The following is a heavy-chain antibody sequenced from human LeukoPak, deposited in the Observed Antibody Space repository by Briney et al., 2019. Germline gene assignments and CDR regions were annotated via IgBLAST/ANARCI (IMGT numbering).Heavy chain of an antibody. D-gene: IGHD3-22*01. CDR2: ISYDGSNK. CDR3: AKVDSDITMIVVVILSYFDY. J-gene: IGHJ4*02. CDR1: GFTFSSYG. V-gene: IGHV3-30*18. Sequence: PGGSLRLSCAASGFTFSSYGMHWVRQAPGKGLEWVAVISYDGSNKYYADSVKGRFTISRDNSKNTLYLQMNSLRAEDTAVYYCAKVDSDITMIVVVILSYFDYWSQGTLVTVSS.